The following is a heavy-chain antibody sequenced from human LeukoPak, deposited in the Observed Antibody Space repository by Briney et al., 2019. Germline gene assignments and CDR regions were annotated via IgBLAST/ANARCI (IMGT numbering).Heavy chain of an antibody. CDR1: GFTFSSYW. CDR2: INSDGSST. J-gene: IGHJ6*02. V-gene: IGHV3-74*01. CDR3: XXXXXXXXXXYYYYGMDV. Sequence: SGGSLRLSCAASGFTFSSYWMHWVRQAPGKGLVWVSRINSDGSSTSYADSVKGRFTISRDNAKNTLYLQMNSLRAEDTAGYYXXXXXXXXXXXYYYYGMDVWGQGTTVTVSS.